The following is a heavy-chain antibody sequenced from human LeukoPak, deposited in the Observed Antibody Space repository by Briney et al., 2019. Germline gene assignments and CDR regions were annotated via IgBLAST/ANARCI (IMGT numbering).Heavy chain of an antibody. J-gene: IGHJ4*02. CDR1: GYTFTSFH. CDR2: VNPNSDDT. Sequence: ASVKVSCKASGYTFTSFHINWVRQATGQGLEWMGWVNPNSDDTGYAQKFQGRVTMTKDTSIGTAYMELSSLSFEDTAVYYCARGVAAGVDYWGQGTLVTVSS. V-gene: IGHV1-8*01. CDR3: ARGVAAGVDY. D-gene: IGHD6-13*01.